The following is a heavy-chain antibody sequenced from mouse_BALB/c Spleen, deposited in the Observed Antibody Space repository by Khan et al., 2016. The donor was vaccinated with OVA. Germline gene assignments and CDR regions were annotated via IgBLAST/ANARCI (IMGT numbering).Heavy chain of an antibody. CDR3: ARLAYYYDSEGFAY. V-gene: IGHV5-6*01. D-gene: IGHD1-1*01. J-gene: IGHJ3*01. CDR2: VNTGGSYT. CDR1: GFPFSTYG. Sequence: EVELVESGGDLVKPGGSLKLSCTASGFPFSTYGMSWVRQTPDKRLEWVATVNTGGSYTYYPDSVKGRFTISRDNTKDTLYLQMNSLKSEDTAIFYCARLAYYYDSEGFAYWGQGTLVTVSA.